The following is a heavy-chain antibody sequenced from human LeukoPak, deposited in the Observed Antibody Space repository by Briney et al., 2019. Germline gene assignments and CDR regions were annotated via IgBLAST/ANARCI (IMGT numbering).Heavy chain of an antibody. V-gene: IGHV3-7*01. CDR2: IHPEGGAK. Sequence: GGSLRLSCAASRFTFSTYWMAWVRQAPGQGLEWVANIHPEGGAKFYVDSVKGRFTISRDNAKNSLYLQMNSLRDEDTAVYYCASSHDSSGNDWGQGTRVTVSS. CDR3: ASSHDSSGND. J-gene: IGHJ4*02. CDR1: RFTFSTYW. D-gene: IGHD3-22*01.